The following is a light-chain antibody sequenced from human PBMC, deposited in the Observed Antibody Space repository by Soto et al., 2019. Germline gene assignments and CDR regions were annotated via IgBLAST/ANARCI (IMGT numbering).Light chain of an antibody. CDR1: QSVSSN. Sequence: EVVLTQSPATLSVSPGDRATLSCRASQSVSSNLAWYQQKPGQAPRLLIYGASTRATGIPARFSGSGSGTDFTLTIGSLQPEDFATYYCQQSYSVPITFGQGTRLEIK. J-gene: IGKJ5*01. CDR3: QQSYSVPIT. CDR2: GAS. V-gene: IGKV3-15*01.